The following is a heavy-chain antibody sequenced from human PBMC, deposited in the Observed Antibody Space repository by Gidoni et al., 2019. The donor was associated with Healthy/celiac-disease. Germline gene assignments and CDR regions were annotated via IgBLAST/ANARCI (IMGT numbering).Heavy chain of an antibody. D-gene: IGHD2-21*01. CDR3: ARDGAIRYYGMDV. CDR2: ISSSSSYI. V-gene: IGHV3-21*01. Sequence: EVQLVESGGGLVKPGGSLRLSCAASGFPFSTYSMNWVRQAPGKGLEWVSSISSSSSYIYYADSVKGRFTISRDNAKNSLYLQMNSLRAEDTAVYYCARDGAIRYYGMDVWGQGTTVTVSS. J-gene: IGHJ6*02. CDR1: GFPFSTYS.